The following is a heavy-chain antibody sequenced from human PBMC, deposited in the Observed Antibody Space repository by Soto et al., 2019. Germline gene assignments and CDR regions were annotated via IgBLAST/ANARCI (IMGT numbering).Heavy chain of an antibody. CDR1: GFTFSSYS. CDR3: ARDRRIFTVMHYGIDV. J-gene: IGHJ6*02. V-gene: IGHV3-21*01. CDR2: ISSSSSYI. Sequence: EVQLVESGGGLVKPGGSLRLSCAASGFTFSSYSMNWVRQAPGKGLEWVSSISSSSSYIYYADSVKGRFTITRDNAKNSLYLQMNSLRAEDTAVYYCARDRRIFTVMHYGIDVWGQGTTVTVSS. D-gene: IGHD4-17*01.